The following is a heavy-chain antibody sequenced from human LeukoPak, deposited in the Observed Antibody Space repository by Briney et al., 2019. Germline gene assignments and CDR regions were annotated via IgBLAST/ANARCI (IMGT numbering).Heavy chain of an antibody. Sequence: AGGSLRLSCAASGFTFSSYSMNWVRQAPGKGLEWVSSISSSSSYIYYADPVKGRFTISRDNAKNSLYLQMNSLRAEDTAVYYCARVTAATRFVDYWGQGTLVTVSS. CDR2: ISSSSSYI. CDR3: ARVTAATRFVDY. CDR1: GFTFSSYS. J-gene: IGHJ4*02. D-gene: IGHD2-15*01. V-gene: IGHV3-21*01.